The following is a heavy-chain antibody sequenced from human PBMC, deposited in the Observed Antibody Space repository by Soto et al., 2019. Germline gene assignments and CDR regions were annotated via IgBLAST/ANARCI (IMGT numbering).Heavy chain of an antibody. J-gene: IGHJ4*02. CDR2: IYSGGYT. V-gene: IGHV3-53*01. Sequence: EVQLVESGGGLIQPGGSLRLSCAVSGLTVSNNYMSWVRQAPGKGLEGVSVIYSGGYTAYGDSVKGRFTISRDNSKNTLYFKKKRWRRGATAVFFCASNPGGGGYWGQGTLVTVSS. CDR3: ASNPGGGGY. D-gene: IGHD3-10*01. CDR1: GLTVSNNY.